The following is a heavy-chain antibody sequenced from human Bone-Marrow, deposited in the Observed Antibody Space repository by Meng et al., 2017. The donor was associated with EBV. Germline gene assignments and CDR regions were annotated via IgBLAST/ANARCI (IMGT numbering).Heavy chain of an antibody. Sequence: VELVVSGGGLVKPGRSLGLSWADSGFTFSAYYMSWIRQAPGKGLGWVSYISSSGSTIYYAASVKGRFTISRDNAKNSLYLQMNSLRAEDTAVYYCARDPNDFWSGYYDYWGQGTLVTVSS. V-gene: IGHV3-11*01. CDR1: GFTFSAYY. CDR2: ISSSGSTI. D-gene: IGHD3-3*01. J-gene: IGHJ4*02. CDR3: ARDPNDFWSGYYDY.